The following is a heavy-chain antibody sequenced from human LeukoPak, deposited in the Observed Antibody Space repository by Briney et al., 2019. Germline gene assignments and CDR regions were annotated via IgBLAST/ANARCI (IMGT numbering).Heavy chain of an antibody. CDR3: ASGLRYFDWLFHDAFDI. V-gene: IGHV4-34*01. Sequence: SETLSLTCAVYGGSFSGYYWSWIRQPPGKGLEWIGEINHGGSTNYNPSLKSRVTISVDTSKNQFSLKLSSATAADTAVYYCASGLRYFDWLFHDAFDIWGQGTMVTVSS. CDR1: GGSFSGYY. CDR2: INHGGST. J-gene: IGHJ3*02. D-gene: IGHD3-9*01.